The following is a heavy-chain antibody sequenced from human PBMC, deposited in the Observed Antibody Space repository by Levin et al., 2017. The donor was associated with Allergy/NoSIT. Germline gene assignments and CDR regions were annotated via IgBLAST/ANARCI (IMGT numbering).Heavy chain of an antibody. CDR1: GGTFSSYA. D-gene: IGHD3-10*01. V-gene: IGHV1-69*06. CDR3: ARCGGYYGSGSYWYFDR. CDR2: IIPIFGTA. J-gene: IGHJ2*01. Sequence: KISCKASGGTFSSYAISWVRQAPGQGLEWMGGIIPIFGTANYAQKFQGRVTITADKSTSTAYMELSSLRSEDTAVYYCARCGGYYGSGSYWYFDRWGRGTLVTVSS.